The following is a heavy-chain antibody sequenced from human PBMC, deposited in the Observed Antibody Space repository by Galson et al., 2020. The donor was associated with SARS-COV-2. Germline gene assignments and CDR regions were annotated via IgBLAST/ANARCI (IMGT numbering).Heavy chain of an antibody. V-gene: IGHV4-59*01. CDR3: ASGGGGVAVTGTGGWFDP. CDR1: GGSISSYY. Sequence: SETLSLTCSVSGGSISSYYWSWIRQSPGKGLEWIGFIHYSGSTNYNPSLKSRVAMSVDTSKNQFSLKLSSVTTADMAVYYCASGGGGVAVTGTGGWFDPWGQGTLVTVSS. D-gene: IGHD6-19*01. CDR2: IHYSGST. J-gene: IGHJ5*02.